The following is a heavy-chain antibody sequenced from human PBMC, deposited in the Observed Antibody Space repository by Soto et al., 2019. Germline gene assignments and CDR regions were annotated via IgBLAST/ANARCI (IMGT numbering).Heavy chain of an antibody. CDR3: ARALITGPIDY. CDR2: IYYSGST. J-gene: IGHJ4*02. D-gene: IGHD3-16*01. CDR1: GGSISSYY. Sequence: RSLTCTVSGGSISSYYWSWIRQPPGKGLEWIGYIYYSGSTNYNPSLKSRVTISVDTSKNQFSLKLSSVTAADTAVYYCARALITGPIDYWGQGTLVTVSS. V-gene: IGHV4-59*01.